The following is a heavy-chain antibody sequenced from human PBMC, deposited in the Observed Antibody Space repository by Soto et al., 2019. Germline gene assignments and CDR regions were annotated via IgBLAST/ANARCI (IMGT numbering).Heavy chain of an antibody. Sequence: GGSLRLSCAASGFTFSSYSMNWVRQAPGKGLEWVSYISSSSSTIYYADSVKGRFTISRDNAKNSLYLQMNSLRDEDTAVYYCARDPTYYDFWSGYYTGIGNQMGDAFDIWGQGTMVTVSS. D-gene: IGHD3-3*01. CDR2: ISSSSSTI. CDR1: GFTFSSYS. CDR3: ARDPTYYDFWSGYYTGIGNQMGDAFDI. J-gene: IGHJ3*02. V-gene: IGHV3-48*02.